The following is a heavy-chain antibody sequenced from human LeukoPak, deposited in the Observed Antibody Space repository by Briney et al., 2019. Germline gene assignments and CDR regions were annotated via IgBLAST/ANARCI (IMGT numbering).Heavy chain of an antibody. CDR1: GYTFTSYG. Sequence: ASVKVSCKASGYTFTSYGISWVRQAPGQGLEWMGWISAYNGNTNYAQKLQGRVTMTTDTSTSTAYMELRSLRSDDTAVYYCARDPSRALSPHWLDPWGQGTLVTVSS. D-gene: IGHD3-16*02. CDR2: ISAYNGNT. CDR3: ARDPSRALSPHWLDP. J-gene: IGHJ5*02. V-gene: IGHV1-18*01.